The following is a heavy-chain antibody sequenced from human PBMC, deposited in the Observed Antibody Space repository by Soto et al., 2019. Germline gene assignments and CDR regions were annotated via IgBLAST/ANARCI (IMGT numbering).Heavy chain of an antibody. V-gene: IGHV1-3*01. CDR3: ARGIATGQLDP. Sequence: GASVKVSCKASGYTFTRYTMNWVRQAPGQRLEWMGWINPDNGNTKSSQKFQDRVIITRDTSASTAYMDLSSLRSKDTAVYYCARGIATGQLDPWGQGTLVTVSS. J-gene: IGHJ5*02. D-gene: IGHD2-15*01. CDR2: INPDNGNT. CDR1: GYTFTRYT.